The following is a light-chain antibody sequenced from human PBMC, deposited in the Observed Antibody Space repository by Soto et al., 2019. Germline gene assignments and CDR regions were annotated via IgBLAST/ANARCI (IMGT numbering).Light chain of an antibody. CDR1: QSISTW. Sequence: DIQMTQSPSTLSASVGDRVTITCRASQSISTWLAWYQQKPGKAPKLLIYKASSLESGVPSRFSGGGSGTEFTLTFSGLQPEDFATYHCQQYNEYPHTFGQGTKLEIK. CDR2: KAS. J-gene: IGKJ2*01. CDR3: QQYNEYPHT. V-gene: IGKV1-5*03.